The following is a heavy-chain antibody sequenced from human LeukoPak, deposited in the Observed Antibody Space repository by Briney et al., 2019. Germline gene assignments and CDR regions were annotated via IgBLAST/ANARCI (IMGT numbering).Heavy chain of an antibody. J-gene: IGHJ4*02. D-gene: IGHD2-21*01. CDR2: IYPSNSDT. V-gene: IGHV5-51*01. CDR3: ARACGFDY. CDR1: GFSFSTYR. Sequence: GESLKISCQGSGFSFSTYRIGWVRQMPGKGLEWMGIIYPSNSDTRYSPSFQGQVTISADKSISTAYLQWSSLRASDTAMYYCARACGFDYWGQGTLVTVSS.